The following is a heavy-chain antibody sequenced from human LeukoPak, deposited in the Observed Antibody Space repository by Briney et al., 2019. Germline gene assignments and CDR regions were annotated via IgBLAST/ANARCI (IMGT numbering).Heavy chain of an antibody. D-gene: IGHD3-22*01. CDR2: ISAYNGNT. J-gene: IGHJ4*02. CDR1: GYTFTSYG. V-gene: IGHV1-18*01. CDR3: ARMVYYYDSSGYYPDY. Sequence: GASVKVSCKASGYTFTSYGISWVRQAPGQGLEWMGWISAYNGNTNYAQKLQGRVTMTTVTSTSTAYMEQRSLRSDDTAVYYCARMVYYYDSSGYYPDYWGQGTLVTVSS.